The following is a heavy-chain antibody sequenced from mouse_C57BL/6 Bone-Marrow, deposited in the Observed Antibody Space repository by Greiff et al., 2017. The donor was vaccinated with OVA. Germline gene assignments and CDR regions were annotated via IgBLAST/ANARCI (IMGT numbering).Heavy chain of an antibody. Sequence: VQLQQSGAELARPGASVKLSCKASGYTFTSYGISWVKQRTGQGLEWIGEIYPRSGNTYYNEKFKGKATLTADKSSSTAYMELRSLTSEDSAVYFCGRGWLLFAYWGQGTLVTVSA. J-gene: IGHJ3*01. D-gene: IGHD2-3*01. V-gene: IGHV1-81*01. CDR1: GYTFTSYG. CDR2: IYPRSGNT. CDR3: GRGWLLFAY.